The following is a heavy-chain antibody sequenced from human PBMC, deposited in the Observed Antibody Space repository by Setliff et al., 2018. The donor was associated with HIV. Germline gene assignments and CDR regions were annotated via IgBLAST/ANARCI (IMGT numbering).Heavy chain of an antibody. D-gene: IGHD6-19*01. CDR2: IYHTGKT. V-gene: IGHV4-39*02. CDR3: ARDAGSIAVAETGYHV. Sequence: PSETLSLTCTVSGGSVSTSSYSWGWIRQPPEKGLEWIGTIYHTGKTYYNSSLNSRVTIAVDTSKDQFSLNLSTVTAADTAVYYCARDAGSIAVAETGYHVWGQGTTVTVSS. J-gene: IGHJ6*02. CDR1: GGSVSTSSYS.